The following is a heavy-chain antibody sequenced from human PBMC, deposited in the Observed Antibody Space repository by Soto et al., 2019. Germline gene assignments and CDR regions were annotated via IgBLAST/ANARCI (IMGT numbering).Heavy chain of an antibody. V-gene: IGHV3-33*01. CDR1: GFTFSSYG. Sequence: GGSLRLSCAASGFTFSSYGMHWVRQAPGKGLEWVAVIWYDGSNKYYADSVKGRFTISRDNSKNTLYLQMNSLRAEDTAVYYCARDGKPHTAMVTHLDYWGQGTLVTVSS. CDR3: ARDGKPHTAMVTHLDY. J-gene: IGHJ4*02. CDR2: IWYDGSNK. D-gene: IGHD5-18*01.